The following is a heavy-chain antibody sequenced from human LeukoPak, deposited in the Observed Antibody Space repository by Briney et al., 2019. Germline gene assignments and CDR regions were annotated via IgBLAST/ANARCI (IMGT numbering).Heavy chain of an antibody. J-gene: IGHJ4*02. CDR2: IHATVNT. V-gene: IGHV4-4*07. D-gene: IGHD2/OR15-2a*01. CDR1: GDSMSGYY. Sequence: SETLSLTCTVSGDSMSGYYWSWIRQPAGKGLEWLGRIHATVNTIYNPSLRGRITMSIDTSKNQFSLKLSSVTAADTAVYYCAGHHPRNTVDFWGQGTLVTVSS. CDR3: AGHHPRNTVDF.